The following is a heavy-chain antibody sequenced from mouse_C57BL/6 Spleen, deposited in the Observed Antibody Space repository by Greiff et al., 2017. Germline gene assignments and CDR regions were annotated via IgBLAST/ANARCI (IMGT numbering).Heavy chain of an antibody. CDR2: ISDGGSYT. D-gene: IGHD2-5*01. J-gene: IGHJ2*01. CDR3: ARGYYSNYDYFDY. V-gene: IGHV5-4*01. Sequence: EVQRVESGGGLVKPGGSLKLSCAASGFTFSSYAMSWVRQTPEKRLEWVATISDGGSYTYYPDNVKGRFTISRDNANNNLYLQMSHLKAEDTAMYYCARGYYSNYDYFDYWGQGTALTVSS. CDR1: GFTFSSYA.